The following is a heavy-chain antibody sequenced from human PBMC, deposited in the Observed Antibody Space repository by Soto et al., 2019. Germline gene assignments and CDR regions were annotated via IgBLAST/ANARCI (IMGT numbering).Heavy chain of an antibody. CDR1: GFSVSPFW. Sequence: EVQLVDSGAGLAQPGGSLRLSCAASGFSVSPFWMSWVRQPPGRGLEWVARTRGGGSEIYYPDSVKGRVTTSRDNAKNSRYPQMSMLRTEATAVYCCATEYWTDEASGDYWGQGTLVTVSS. J-gene: IGHJ4*02. CDR3: ATEYWTDEASGDY. V-gene: IGHV3-7*01. CDR2: TRGGGSEI. D-gene: IGHD1-26*01.